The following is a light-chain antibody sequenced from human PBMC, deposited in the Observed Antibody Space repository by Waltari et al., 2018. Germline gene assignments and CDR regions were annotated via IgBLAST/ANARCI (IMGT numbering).Light chain of an antibody. Sequence: DIVMTQSPLSLPVTPGEPAPISCRSSQSLLHSNGYNYLDWYLQKPGQSPQLLIYWGSNRASGVPDRFSGSGSGTDFTLKISRVEAEDVGVYYCMQTLQTPPTFGQGTKVEIK. J-gene: IGKJ1*01. CDR1: QSLLHSNGYNY. CDR3: MQTLQTPPT. CDR2: WGS. V-gene: IGKV2-28*01.